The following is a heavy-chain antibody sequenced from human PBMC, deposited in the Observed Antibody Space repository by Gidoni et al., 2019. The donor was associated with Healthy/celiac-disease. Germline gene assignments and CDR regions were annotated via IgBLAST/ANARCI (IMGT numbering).Heavy chain of an antibody. CDR3: SRTYSSSWYSFDY. J-gene: IGHJ4*02. D-gene: IGHD6-13*01. CDR1: GFTVSSNY. CDR2: IYSGGST. Sequence: EVQLVESGGGLVQPGGSLRLSSAASGFTVSSNYMSWVRQAPGKGLEWVAVIYSGGSTYYADSVKGRFTSTRDNSKNTLYLQMNSRRAEDTAVYYCSRTYSSSWYSFDYWGQGTLVTVSS. V-gene: IGHV3-66*01.